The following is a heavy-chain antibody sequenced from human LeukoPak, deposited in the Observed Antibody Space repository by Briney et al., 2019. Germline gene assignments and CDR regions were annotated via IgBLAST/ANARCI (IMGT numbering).Heavy chain of an antibody. J-gene: IGHJ4*02. CDR3: ARSRAAVAGYFDY. Sequence: GGSLRLSCAASGFTFSNFWMHWVRQAPGKGLVWVSRMNSDGSSTSYADSVKGRFTISRDNSKNTLYLQMNSMRAEDTAVYYCARSRAAVAGYFDYWGQGTLVTVSS. V-gene: IGHV3-74*01. CDR1: GFTFSNFW. D-gene: IGHD6-19*01. CDR2: MNSDGSST.